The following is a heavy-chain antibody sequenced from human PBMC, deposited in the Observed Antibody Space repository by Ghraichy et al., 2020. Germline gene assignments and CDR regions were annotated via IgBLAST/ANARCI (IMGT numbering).Heavy chain of an antibody. J-gene: IGHJ4*02. CDR1: GFAFSSYS. CDR3: ARARGDGAADY. CDR2: IGTSSPI. Sequence: GESLNISCAASGFAFSSYSMNWVRQASGKGLEWVSYIGTSSPIYYADSVKGRFTISRDNAKKSLYLQMNSLRAADTAVYYCARARGDGAADYWGQGTLVTVSS. D-gene: IGHD4-17*01. V-gene: IGHV3-48*01.